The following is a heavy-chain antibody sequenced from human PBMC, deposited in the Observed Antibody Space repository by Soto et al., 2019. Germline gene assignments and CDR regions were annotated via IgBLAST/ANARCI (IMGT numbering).Heavy chain of an antibody. CDR2: IYYSGST. CDR1: GGSISSYY. J-gene: IGHJ5*02. V-gene: IGHV4-59*01. CDR3: AKGYCSATACPQGRKNWFDP. D-gene: IGHD2-15*01. Sequence: SETLSLTCTVSGGSISSYYWSWIRQPPGKGLEWIGYIYYSGSTNYNPSLKSRVTISVDTSKNQFSLKLSSVTAADTAVYYCAKGYCSATACPQGRKNWFDPWGLGTLVTVSS.